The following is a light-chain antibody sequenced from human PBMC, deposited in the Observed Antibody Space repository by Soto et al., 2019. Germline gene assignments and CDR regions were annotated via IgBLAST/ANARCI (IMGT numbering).Light chain of an antibody. CDR2: GAS. CDR1: QSVTGSK. V-gene: IGKV3-20*01. Sequence: EIVLTQSPGTLSLSPGERATLSCMASQSVTGSKLAWYQQKPGQAPRLLIYGASSRAPGIPDRFSGSGSGTDFTLTISRQEPEDFAVYYCQQYGSSPRTFGQGTKVEIK. J-gene: IGKJ1*01. CDR3: QQYGSSPRT.